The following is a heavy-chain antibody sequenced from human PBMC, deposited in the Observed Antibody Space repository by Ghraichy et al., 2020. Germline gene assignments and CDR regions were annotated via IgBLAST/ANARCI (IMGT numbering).Heavy chain of an antibody. CDR2: IKQEGSEK. Sequence: GESLNISCAASGYTFSSYWMSWVRQAPGKGLEWVANIKQEGSEKYYVDSVKGRFTISRDNAKNSMSLQMNSLRAADTAVYYCVSSMGGGYYFDYWGQGTLVTVSA. CDR1: GYTFSSYW. CDR3: VSSMGGGYYFDY. J-gene: IGHJ4*02. V-gene: IGHV3-7*01. D-gene: IGHD3-3*01.